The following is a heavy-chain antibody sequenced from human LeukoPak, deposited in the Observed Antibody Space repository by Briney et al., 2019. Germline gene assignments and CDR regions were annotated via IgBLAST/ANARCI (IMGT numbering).Heavy chain of an antibody. CDR2: IYYSGST. CDR1: GGSISSSSYY. V-gene: IGHV4-39*01. Sequence: PSETLSLTCTGSGGSISSSSYYWGWIRQPPGKGLEWIGSIYYSGSTYYNPSLKSRVTISVDTSKNQFSLKLSSVTAADTAVYYCAGVLMVYAMRSWFDPWGQGTLVTVSS. J-gene: IGHJ5*02. CDR3: AGVLMVYAMRSWFDP. D-gene: IGHD2-8*01.